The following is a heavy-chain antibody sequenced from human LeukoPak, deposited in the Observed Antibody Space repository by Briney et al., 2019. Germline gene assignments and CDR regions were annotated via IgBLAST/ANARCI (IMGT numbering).Heavy chain of an antibody. CDR2: ISGSGSKT. CDR1: GFTFSSYA. V-gene: IGHV3-23*01. CDR3: AKAGSRSSTSPGAY. D-gene: IGHD6-6*01. Sequence: GGSLRLSCTASGFTFSSYALNWVRQVPGKGLEWVSTISGSGSKTYYTDSVKGRFTISRDNSKNMLFMRMNSLRAEDTAIYYCAKAGSRSSTSPGAYWGQGTQVSVSS. J-gene: IGHJ4*02.